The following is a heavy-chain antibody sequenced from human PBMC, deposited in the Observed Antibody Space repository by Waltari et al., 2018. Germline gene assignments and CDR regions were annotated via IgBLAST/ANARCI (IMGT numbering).Heavy chain of an antibody. J-gene: IGHJ2*01. CDR2: INPNR. V-gene: IGHV1-2*06. CDR3: ARPPPARSYWYFDL. CDR1: GYTFTGYY. Sequence: QVQLVQSGAEVKKPGASVKVSCKASGYTFTGYYMHWVRQAPGQGLEWMGRINPNRGDTSISTAYMELSRLRSDDTAVYYCARPPPARSYWYFDLWGRGTLVTVSS.